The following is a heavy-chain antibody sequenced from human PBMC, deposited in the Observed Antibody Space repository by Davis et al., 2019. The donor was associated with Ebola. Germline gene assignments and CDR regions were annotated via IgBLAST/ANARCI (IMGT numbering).Heavy chain of an antibody. J-gene: IGHJ3*02. V-gene: IGHV1-46*03. CDR1: GYTFTSYY. CDR3: AHYSNSRAFDI. CDR2: INPSGGST. D-gene: IGHD4-11*01. Sequence: ASVKVSCKASGYTFTSYYMHWVRQAPGQGLEWMGIINPSGGSTSYAQKFQGRVTMTRDTSTSTVYMELSSLRSEDTAVYYCAHYSNSRAFDIWGQGTMVTVSS.